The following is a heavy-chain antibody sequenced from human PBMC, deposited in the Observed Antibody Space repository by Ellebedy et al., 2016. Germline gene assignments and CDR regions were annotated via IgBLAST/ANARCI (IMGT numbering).Heavy chain of an antibody. CDR1: GGSFSDNY. V-gene: IGHV4-34*01. CDR3: ARESRGVVVLPDAKYFHHYMDV. J-gene: IGHJ6*03. D-gene: IGHD2-2*01. CDR2: IDQSGIT. Sequence: SETLSLTXAVYGGSFSDNYWSWIRQSPGKGLECIGEIDQSGITNYNPSLESRVTISRDTSKNQFSLKLNSVTAADTAIYYCARESRGVVVLPDAKYFHHYMDVWGEGTTVTVSS.